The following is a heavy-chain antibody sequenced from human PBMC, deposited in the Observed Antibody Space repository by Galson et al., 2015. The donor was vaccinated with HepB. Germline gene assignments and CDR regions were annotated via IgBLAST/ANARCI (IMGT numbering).Heavy chain of an antibody. V-gene: IGHV1-46*01. CDR3: LVVTAALGWFDP. D-gene: IGHD2-21*02. J-gene: IGHJ5*02. Sequence: SVKVSCKASGYTFTSYYMHWVRQAPGQGLEWMGIINPSGGSTSYAQKFQGRVTMTRDTSTSTVYMELSSLRSEDTAVYYCLVVTAALGWFDPWGQGTLVTVSS. CDR2: INPSGGST. CDR1: GYTFTSYY.